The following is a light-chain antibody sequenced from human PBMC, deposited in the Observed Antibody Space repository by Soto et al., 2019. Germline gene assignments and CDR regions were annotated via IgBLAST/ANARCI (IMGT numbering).Light chain of an antibody. J-gene: IGLJ2*01. Sequence: QSVLTQPASVSGSPGQSITISCTGTSSDVGDYKYVSWYQQHPGKAPKLMIFEVSNRPSGVSNRFSGSKSGSTASLTISGLQAEDEADYYCSSYTSSSTLVVFGGGTKLTVL. V-gene: IGLV2-14*01. CDR1: SSDVGDYKY. CDR2: EVS. CDR3: SSYTSSSTLVV.